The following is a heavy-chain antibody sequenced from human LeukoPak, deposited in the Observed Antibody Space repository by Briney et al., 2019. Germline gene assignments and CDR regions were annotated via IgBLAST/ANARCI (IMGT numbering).Heavy chain of an antibody. D-gene: IGHD3-10*01. V-gene: IGHV3-74*01. J-gene: IGHJ4*02. Sequence: GGSLRLSCAASGFTFSSYWMHWVRQAPGRGLVWVSRINTDGSSTDYADSVKGRFTISRDNAKDTLYLQMNSLRAEDTAVYYCARHLNYYLDYWGQGTLVTVSS. CDR2: INTDGSST. CDR1: GFTFSSYW. CDR3: ARHLNYYLDY.